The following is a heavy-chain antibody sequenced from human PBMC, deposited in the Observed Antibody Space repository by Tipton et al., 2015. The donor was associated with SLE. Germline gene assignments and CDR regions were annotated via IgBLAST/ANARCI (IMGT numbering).Heavy chain of an antibody. CDR3: ARGYDSSGYYLPDY. V-gene: IGHV4-34*01. J-gene: IGHJ4*02. CDR1: GGSFSGYY. D-gene: IGHD3-22*01. Sequence: TLSLTCAVYGGSFSGYYWSWIRQPPGKGLEWIGEINHSGSTNYNPSLKSRVTISVDTSKNQFSLKLSSVTAADTAVYYCARGYDSSGYYLPDYWGQGTLVTVSS. CDR2: INHSGST.